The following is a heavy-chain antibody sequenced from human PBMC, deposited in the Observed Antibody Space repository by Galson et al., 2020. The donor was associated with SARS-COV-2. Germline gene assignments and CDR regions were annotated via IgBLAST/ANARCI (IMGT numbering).Heavy chain of an antibody. J-gene: IGHJ2*01. CDR2: INHSGRT. V-gene: IGHV4-39*07. CDR1: GGSISSNSYY. Sequence: SETLSLTCIVSGGSISSNSYYWGWIRQPPGTGLEWFGSINHSGRTNYNPSVKSRVTISVDTSNNQFSLKLSSVTAADTAVYYCASSWAADWYFDLWGRGTLVTVSS. D-gene: IGHD6-25*01. CDR3: ASSWAADWYFDL.